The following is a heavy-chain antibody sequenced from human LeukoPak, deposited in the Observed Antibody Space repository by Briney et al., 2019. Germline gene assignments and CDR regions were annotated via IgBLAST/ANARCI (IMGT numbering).Heavy chain of an antibody. Sequence: ASVKVSCKASGGTFSSYAISWVRQAPGQGLEWMGRIIPILGIANYAQKFQGRVTITADKSTSTAYMELSSLRSEDTAVYYCAGYVVTALYYFDYWGQGTLVTVSS. J-gene: IGHJ4*02. CDR2: IIPILGIA. CDR3: AGYVVTALYYFDY. D-gene: IGHD2-21*02. V-gene: IGHV1-69*04. CDR1: GGTFSSYA.